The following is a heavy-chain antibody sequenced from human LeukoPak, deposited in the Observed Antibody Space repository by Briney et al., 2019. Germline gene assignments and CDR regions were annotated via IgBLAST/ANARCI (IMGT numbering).Heavy chain of an antibody. CDR2: IYHSGGT. J-gene: IGHJ4*02. Sequence: SETLSLTCAVSGYSISSGYYWGWMRQPPGKGLEWIGTIYHSGGTYYNPSLKSRLTISLDTSKNQFSLKLTSVTAADTAVYYCARDRERWLFSYWGQGTLVTVSS. D-gene: IGHD3-22*01. V-gene: IGHV4-38-2*02. CDR3: ARDRERWLFSY. CDR1: GYSISSGYY.